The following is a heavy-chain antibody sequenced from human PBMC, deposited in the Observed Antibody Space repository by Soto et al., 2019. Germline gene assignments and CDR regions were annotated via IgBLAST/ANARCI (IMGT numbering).Heavy chain of an antibody. V-gene: IGHV4-39*01. CDR2: IYYSGST. CDR1: GGSISSSSYY. CDR3: VRLYRSAEAIN. J-gene: IGHJ4*02. Sequence: QLQLQESGPGLVKPSETLSLTCTVSGGSISSSSYYWGWIRQPPGKGLEWIGSIYYSGSTYYNPSLKSRVTISVDTSKNQFSLKLSSVTAADTAVYYCVRLYRSAEAINWGQGTLVTVSS. D-gene: IGHD3-16*01.